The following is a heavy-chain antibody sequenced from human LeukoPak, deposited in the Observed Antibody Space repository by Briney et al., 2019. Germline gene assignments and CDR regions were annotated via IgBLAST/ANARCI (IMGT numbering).Heavy chain of an antibody. Sequence: PGGSLRLSCAASGFTFSRYWMSWVRQAPGGGLEWVANIKQEGSEKYYVDSVKGRFTISRDNAKNSLYLQMNSLRAEDTAVYYCARDRDGLDYWGQGTLVTVSS. CDR3: ARDRDGLDY. CDR1: GFTFSRYW. V-gene: IGHV3-7*01. D-gene: IGHD5-24*01. J-gene: IGHJ4*02. CDR2: IKQEGSEK.